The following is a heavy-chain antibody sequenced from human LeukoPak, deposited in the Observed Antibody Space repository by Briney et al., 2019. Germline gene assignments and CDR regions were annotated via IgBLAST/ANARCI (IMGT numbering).Heavy chain of an antibody. Sequence: KVGESLKISCKGSGYSFTSYWISWVRQMPGKGLEWMGRIDPSDSYTKYSPSFQGHVTISADKSISTAYLQWSSLKASDTAMYYCARLSRHCSGGSCHSINYWGQGTLVTVSS. V-gene: IGHV5-10-1*01. CDR3: ARLSRHCSGGSCHSINY. J-gene: IGHJ4*02. CDR2: IDPSDSYT. D-gene: IGHD2-15*01. CDR1: GYSFTSYW.